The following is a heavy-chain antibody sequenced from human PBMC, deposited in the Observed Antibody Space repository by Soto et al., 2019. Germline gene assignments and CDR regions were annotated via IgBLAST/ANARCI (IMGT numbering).Heavy chain of an antibody. V-gene: IGHV3-30-3*01. CDR3: ARDPGLRYNNFDY. J-gene: IGHJ4*02. CDR1: GFTFSSYA. Sequence: GGSLRLSCAASGFTFSSYAMHWVRQAPGKGLEWVAVISYDGSNKYYADSVKGRFTISRDNSKNTLYLQMNSLRAEDTAVYYCARDPGLRYNNFDYWGQGTLVTVSS. D-gene: IGHD3-9*01. CDR2: ISYDGSNK.